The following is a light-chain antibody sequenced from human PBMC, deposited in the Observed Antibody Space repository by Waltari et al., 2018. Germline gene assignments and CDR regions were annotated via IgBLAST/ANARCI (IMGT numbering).Light chain of an antibody. Sequence: EIVMTQSPATLSVSPGERATLSCRASQSVSSNLAWYQQKPGPAPRLLIYGASTRATGIPARFSGSGSWTEFTLTISSLQSEDFAVYYCQQYNNWPLYTFGQGTKLEIK. J-gene: IGKJ2*01. CDR3: QQYNNWPLYT. V-gene: IGKV3-15*01. CDR1: QSVSSN. CDR2: GAS.